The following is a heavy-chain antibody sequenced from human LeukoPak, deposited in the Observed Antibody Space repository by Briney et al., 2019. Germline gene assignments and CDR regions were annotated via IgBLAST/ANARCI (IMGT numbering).Heavy chain of an antibody. Sequence: GGSLRLSCAASGFTFSSYAMHWVRQAPGKGLEWVAVISYDGSNKYYADSVKGRFTISRDNSKNTLYLQMNSLRAEDTAVYYCAREGYDSSGYYFGHWFDPWGQGTLVTVSS. CDR3: AREGYDSSGYYFGHWFDP. CDR2: ISYDGSNK. V-gene: IGHV3-30-3*01. CDR1: GFTFSSYA. D-gene: IGHD3-22*01. J-gene: IGHJ5*02.